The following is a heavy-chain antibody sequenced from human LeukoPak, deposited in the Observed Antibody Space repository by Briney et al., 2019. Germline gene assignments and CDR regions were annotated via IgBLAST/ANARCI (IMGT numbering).Heavy chain of an antibody. V-gene: IGHV5-51*01. CDR1: GYSFTSYW. CDR3: ARQTAMGRSGDY. CDR2: IDPSDSET. J-gene: IGHJ4*02. Sequence: GESLKISCKASGYSFTSYWIGWVRQMPGKGLEWMGIIDPSDSETRYTPSFQGQVTISVDKSLTTADLQWNSLKASNTAMYYCARQTAMGRSGDYWGQGTLVTVSS. D-gene: IGHD5-18*01.